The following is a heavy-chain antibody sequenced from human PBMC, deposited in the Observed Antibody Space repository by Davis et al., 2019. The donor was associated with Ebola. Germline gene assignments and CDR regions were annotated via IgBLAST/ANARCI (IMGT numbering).Heavy chain of an antibody. CDR1: GFTFSNYS. CDR2: ISSSSSYI. CDR3: ARARYDFWSGYGMDV. J-gene: IGHJ6*02. D-gene: IGHD3-3*01. V-gene: IGHV3-21*01. Sequence: GGSLRLSCAASGFTFSNYSMNWVRQAPGKGLEWVSSISSSSSYIYYADSVKGRFTISRDNAKNSLYLQMNSLRAEDTAVYYCARARYDFWSGYGMDVWGQGTTVTVSS.